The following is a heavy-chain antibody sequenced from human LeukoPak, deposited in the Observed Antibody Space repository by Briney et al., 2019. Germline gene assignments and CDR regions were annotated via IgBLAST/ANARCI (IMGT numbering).Heavy chain of an antibody. D-gene: IGHD6-13*01. CDR3: ARRPRISIAAAGNWFDP. CDR2: IYPGDSDT. Sequence: GESLKISCKGSGYSFTSYWIGWVRQMPGKGLEWMGIIYPGDSDTRYSPSFQGQVTISADKSISTAYLQWSSLKASDTAMYYCARRPRISIAAAGNWFDPWGQGTLVTVSS. V-gene: IGHV5-51*01. J-gene: IGHJ5*02. CDR1: GYSFTSYW.